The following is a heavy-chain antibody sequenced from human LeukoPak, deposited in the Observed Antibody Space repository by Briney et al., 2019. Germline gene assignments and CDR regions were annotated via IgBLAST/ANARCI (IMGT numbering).Heavy chain of an antibody. V-gene: IGHV4-30-4*08. CDR2: IYYSGST. Sequence: SETLPLTCTVSGGSISSGDYYWSWIRQPPGKGLEWIGYIYYSGSTYYNPSLKSRVTISVDTSKNQFSLKLSSVTAADTAVYYCARIVGYWNYFDYWGQGTLVTVSS. CDR1: GGSISSGDYY. CDR3: ARIVGYWNYFDY. D-gene: IGHD2-15*01. J-gene: IGHJ4*02.